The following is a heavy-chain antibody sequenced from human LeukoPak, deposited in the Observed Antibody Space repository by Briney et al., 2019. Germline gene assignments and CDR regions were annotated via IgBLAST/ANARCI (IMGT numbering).Heavy chain of an antibody. CDR3: ARVNRSWGLRPTFDW. D-gene: IGHD4-17*01. J-gene: IGHJ4*02. Sequence: SETLSLTCAVYGGSFSGYYWSWIRQPPGKGLEWIGEINHSGSTNYNPSLKSRVTISVDTSKNQFSLKLTSVTAADTAVYLCARVNRSWGLRPTFDWWSQGSLVTVYS. CDR2: INHSGST. CDR1: GGSFSGYY. V-gene: IGHV4-34*01.